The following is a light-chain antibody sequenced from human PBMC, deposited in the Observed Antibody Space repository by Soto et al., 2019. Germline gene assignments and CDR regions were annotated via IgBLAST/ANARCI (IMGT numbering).Light chain of an antibody. V-gene: IGKV1-39*01. Sequence: DIQMRQSPSSLSASVGDRVTITCRASQSISNYLNWYPQVPGRAPKILIYGATSLESGVPSRFSGTGSGTDFTLTISNLQPDDFATYSCRQSHSSPSFGQGTKV. CDR2: GAT. CDR1: QSISNY. J-gene: IGKJ1*01. CDR3: RQSHSSPS.